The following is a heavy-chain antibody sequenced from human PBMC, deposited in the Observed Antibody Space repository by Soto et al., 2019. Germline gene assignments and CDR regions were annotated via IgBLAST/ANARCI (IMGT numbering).Heavy chain of an antibody. CDR1: GFTFSSYA. J-gene: IGHJ4*02. Sequence: EVQLLESGGGLVQPGGSLRLSCAASGFTFSSYAMSWVRQAPGKGLEWVSAISGSGGGSTYYADSVKGRFTISSDNSKNTLYLQMNSLRAEDAAVDYCAKGTVTEYWGQGTLVTVSS. D-gene: IGHD4-4*01. V-gene: IGHV3-23*01. CDR2: ISGSGGGST. CDR3: AKGTVTEY.